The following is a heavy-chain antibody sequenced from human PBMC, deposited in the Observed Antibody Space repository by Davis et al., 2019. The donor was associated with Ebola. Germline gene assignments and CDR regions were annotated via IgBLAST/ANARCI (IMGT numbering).Heavy chain of an antibody. CDR1: GFTFSNAW. V-gene: IGHV3-15*01. J-gene: IGHJ6*03. Sequence: GGSLRLSCAASGFTFSNAWMSWVRQAPGKGLEWVGRIKSKTDGGTTDYAAPVKGRFTISRDDSKNTLYLQMNSLKTEDTAVYYCTADVVPAATRGVYYYYYMDVWGKGTTVTVSS. CDR3: TADVVPAATRGVYYYYYMDV. D-gene: IGHD2-2*01. CDR2: IKSKTDGGTT.